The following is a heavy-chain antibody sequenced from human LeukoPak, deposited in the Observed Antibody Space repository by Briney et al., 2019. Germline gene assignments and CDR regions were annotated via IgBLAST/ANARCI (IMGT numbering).Heavy chain of an antibody. D-gene: IGHD4-17*01. CDR2: INHSGST. V-gene: IGHV4-34*01. J-gene: IGHJ5*02. CDR3: ARGHDYGDYNNWFDP. CDR1: GVSFSGDY. Sequence: PSQTQSLTCAVYGVSFSGDYWSWNRQPPGKGLEGIGEINHSGSTNYNPSLKSRVTISVDTSKNQFSLKLSSVTAADTAVYYCARGHDYGDYNNWFDPWGQGTLVTVSS.